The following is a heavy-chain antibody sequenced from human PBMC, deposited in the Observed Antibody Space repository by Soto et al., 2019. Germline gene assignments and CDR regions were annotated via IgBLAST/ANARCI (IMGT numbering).Heavy chain of an antibody. CDR3: ANPSGYYFGLGSHDEASDM. V-gene: IGHV3-30*18. CDR1: GFMFSGFG. CDR2: ISKDGSKK. Sequence: QVQLVESGGGVVQPGRSLRLSCAASGFMFSGFGMHWVRQAPGKGLQWVAGISKDGSKKYYADSVKGRVTISRDNSKKTLYLQMNSLRAEDTAVYYCANPSGYYFGLGSHDEASDMWGQGTGVTVFS. D-gene: IGHD3-10*01. J-gene: IGHJ3*02.